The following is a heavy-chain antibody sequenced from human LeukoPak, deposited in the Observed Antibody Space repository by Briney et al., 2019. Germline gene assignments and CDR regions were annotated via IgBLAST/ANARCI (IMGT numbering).Heavy chain of an antibody. V-gene: IGHV4-4*07. J-gene: IGHJ3*02. CDR1: GGSISSYY. D-gene: IGHD3-10*01. CDR3: ARSRITMVRGVIQYDAFDI. Sequence: SETLSLTCTVSGGSISSYYWNWIRQPAGKGLEWIGRIYTSGSTNYNPSLKSRVSMSVDTSKNQFSLKLSSVTAADTAVYYCARSRITMVRGVIQYDAFDIWGQGTMVTVSS. CDR2: IYTSGST.